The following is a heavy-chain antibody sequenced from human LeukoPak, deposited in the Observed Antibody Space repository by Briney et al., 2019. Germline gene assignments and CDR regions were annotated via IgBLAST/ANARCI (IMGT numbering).Heavy chain of an antibody. J-gene: IGHJ4*02. CDR3: ARVPNYYDSSGYYEFYFDY. D-gene: IGHD3-22*01. CDR1: GGSISSYY. V-gene: IGHV4-59*01. Sequence: SETLSLTCTVSGGSISSYYWGWIRQPPGRGLGWIGYIYYSGSTNYNPSLKSRVTISVDTSKNQFSLKLSSVTAADTAVYYCARVPNYYDSSGYYEFYFDYWGQGTLVTVSS. CDR2: IYYSGST.